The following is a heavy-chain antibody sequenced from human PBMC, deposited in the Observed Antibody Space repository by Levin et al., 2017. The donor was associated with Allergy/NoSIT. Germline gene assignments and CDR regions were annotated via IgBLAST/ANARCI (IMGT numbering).Heavy chain of an antibody. CDR2: ISYSGTT. CDR1: GGSISSRSYF. CDR3: ARLDYSSVWYGYYFDY. Sequence: SETLSLTCTVSGGSISSRSYFWGWIRQPPGKGLEWIGSISYSGTTYYNPSLKSRVTISLDTSKNQFSLNLSSVTAADTAVYYCARLDYSSVWYGYYFDYWGQGTLVTVSS. V-gene: IGHV4-39*01. D-gene: IGHD6-19*01. J-gene: IGHJ4*02.